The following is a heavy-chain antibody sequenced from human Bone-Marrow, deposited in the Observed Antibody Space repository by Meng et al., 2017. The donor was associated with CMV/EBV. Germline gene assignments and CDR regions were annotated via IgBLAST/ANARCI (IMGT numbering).Heavy chain of an antibody. D-gene: IGHD1-26*01. V-gene: IGHV6-1*01. J-gene: IGHJ4*02. CDR1: GDHVSSNNAA. CDR2: TYYRAKWYS. CDR3: ARVSGSYFDY. Sequence: SETLSLTCAISGDHVSSNNAAWNWIRQSPSRGLEWLGRTYYRAKWYSDHAISVKGRITINPDTSKNQVSMHLTSVTPEDTAVYYCARVSGSYFDYWGQGTLVTVSS.